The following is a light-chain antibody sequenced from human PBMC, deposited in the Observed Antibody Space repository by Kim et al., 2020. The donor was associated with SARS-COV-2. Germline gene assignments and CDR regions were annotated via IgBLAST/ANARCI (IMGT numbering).Light chain of an antibody. CDR2: DAS. J-gene: IGKJ4*01. CDR3: QQYDIGLT. CDR1: QDISNY. V-gene: IGKV1-33*01. Sequence: DIQMTQSPSSLSASVGDRVTITCQASQDISNYLNWYQQKPGKAPKLLIYDASNLETGVPSRFSGSGSGTDFTFTISSLQPEDIATYYCQQYDIGLTFGGGTKWIS.